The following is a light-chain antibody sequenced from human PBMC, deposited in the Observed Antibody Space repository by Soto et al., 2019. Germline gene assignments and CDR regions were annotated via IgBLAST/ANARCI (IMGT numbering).Light chain of an antibody. CDR3: QQYGSSPQT. CDR2: GTS. CDR1: QSVTSNY. J-gene: IGKJ1*01. Sequence: EIVLTQSPGILSLSPGERATLSCRASQSVTSNYVAWYQQKPGQAPRLLIYGTSSRATGIPDRISGSGSGTDFTLTISRLEPEDFAVYYCQQYGSSPQTFGQGTKVDIK. V-gene: IGKV3-20*01.